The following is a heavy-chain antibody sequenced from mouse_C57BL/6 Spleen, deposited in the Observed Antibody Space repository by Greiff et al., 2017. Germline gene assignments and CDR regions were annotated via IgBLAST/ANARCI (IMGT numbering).Heavy chain of an antibody. Sequence: EVQLQQSGPELVKPGASVKISCTASGYSFTGYYMNWVKQSPEKSLEWIGEINPSTGGTTYNQKFKAKATLTVDKSSSTAYMQLKSLTSEDSAVYYCARNTYDSYYYAMDYWGQGTSVTVSS. J-gene: IGHJ4*01. CDR1: GYSFTGYY. V-gene: IGHV1-42*01. D-gene: IGHD2-12*01. CDR2: INPSTGGT. CDR3: ARNTYDSYYYAMDY.